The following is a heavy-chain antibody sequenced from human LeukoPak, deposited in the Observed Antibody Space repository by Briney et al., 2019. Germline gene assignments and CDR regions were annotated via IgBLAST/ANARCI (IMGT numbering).Heavy chain of an antibody. J-gene: IGHJ4*02. CDR2: VYPGDSDSDT. V-gene: IGHV5-51*01. D-gene: IGHD3-10*01. CDR1: GYSFTTYW. CDR3: ARRDYYGSGSYWGAFDY. Sequence: GESLQISCQGSGYSFTTYWIGWVRPLPGKGLEWMGVVYPGDSDSDTKYSPSFQGQVTISADKSISTAYLQWSSLKASDTAIYYCARRDYYGSGSYWGAFDYWGQGTLVTVSS.